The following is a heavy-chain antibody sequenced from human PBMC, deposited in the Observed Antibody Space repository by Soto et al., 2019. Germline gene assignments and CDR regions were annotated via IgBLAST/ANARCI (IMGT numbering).Heavy chain of an antibody. D-gene: IGHD1-7*01. CDR2: IYYSGST. J-gene: IGHJ5*02. CDR1: GGSISSYY. V-gene: IGHV4-59*01. Sequence: SETLCLTCTVSGGSISSYYWSWIRQPPGKGLEWIGYIYYSGSTNYNPSLKSRVTISVDTSKNQFSLKLSSVTAADTAVYYCARDQSGPYNWNYVRWFDPWGQGTLVTVSS. CDR3: ARDQSGPYNWNYVRWFDP.